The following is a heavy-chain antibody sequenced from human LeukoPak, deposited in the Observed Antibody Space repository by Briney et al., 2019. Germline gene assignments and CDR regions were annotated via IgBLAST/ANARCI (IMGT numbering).Heavy chain of an antibody. J-gene: IGHJ4*02. D-gene: IGHD1-26*01. V-gene: IGHV3-30-3*01. CDR3: AKVGAGAFDY. Sequence: GGSLRLSCAASGFTFSSYAMHWVRQAPGKGLEWVAVISYDGSNKYYADSVKDRFTISRDNSKNTLYLQMNSLRAEDTAVYYCAKVGAGAFDYWGQGTLVPVSS. CDR1: GFTFSSYA. CDR2: ISYDGSNK.